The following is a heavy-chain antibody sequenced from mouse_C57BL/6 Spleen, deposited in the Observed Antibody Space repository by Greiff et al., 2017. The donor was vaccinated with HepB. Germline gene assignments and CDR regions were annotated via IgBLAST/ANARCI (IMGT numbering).Heavy chain of an antibody. Sequence: QVQLQQPGAELVKPGASVKMSCKASGYTFTSYWITWVKQRPGKGLEWIGDIYPGSGSTNYNEKFKRKATLTVDTSSSTAYMQLSSLTSEDSAVYYCARAPYDYGEIIGAMDYWGQGTSVTVSS. V-gene: IGHV1-55*01. D-gene: IGHD2-4*01. CDR1: GYTFTSYW. CDR2: IYPGSGST. CDR3: ARAPYDYGEIIGAMDY. J-gene: IGHJ4*01.